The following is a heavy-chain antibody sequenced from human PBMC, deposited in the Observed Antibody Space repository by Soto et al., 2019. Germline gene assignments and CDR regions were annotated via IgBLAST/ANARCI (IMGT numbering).Heavy chain of an antibody. CDR2: ISYDGSNK. CDR1: GFTFSSYG. D-gene: IGHD5-18*01. V-gene: IGHV3-30*18. Sequence: QVQLVESGGGVVQPGRSLRLSCAASGFTFSSYGMHWVRQAPGKGLEGVAVISYDGSNKYYADAVKRRFTIYRDNSKNTLYLQMNSLRAEDTAVYYCAKEVGGYSYAFDIWGQGTMVTVSS. J-gene: IGHJ3*02. CDR3: AKEVGGYSYAFDI.